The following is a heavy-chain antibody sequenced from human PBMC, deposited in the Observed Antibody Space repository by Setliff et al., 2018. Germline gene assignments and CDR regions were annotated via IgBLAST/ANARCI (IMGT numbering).Heavy chain of an antibody. Sequence: GESLKISCKGSGYNFNNDWIGWVRQMPGKGLEWMGSIFPGDSDTRYSPSFQGQVTISADKSISTAYLQWSSLKASDTAMYYCARVGQQLVYYYYGMDVWGQGTTVTVSS. V-gene: IGHV5-51*01. CDR3: ARVGQQLVYYYYGMDV. CDR1: GYNFNNDW. D-gene: IGHD6-13*01. CDR2: IFPGDSDT. J-gene: IGHJ6*02.